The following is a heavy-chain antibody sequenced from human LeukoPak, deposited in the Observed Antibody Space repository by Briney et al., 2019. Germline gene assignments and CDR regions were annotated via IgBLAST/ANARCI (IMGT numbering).Heavy chain of an antibody. Sequence: PGGSLRLSCAASGFTFSSYVMHWVRQAPGKGLEWVSAISGSGGSTYYADSVKGRFTISRDNSKNTLYLQMNSLRAEDTAVYYCAKGPRYSGYDLGPDYWGQGTLVTVSS. CDR3: AKGPRYSGYDLGPDY. J-gene: IGHJ4*02. CDR1: GFTFSSYV. CDR2: ISGSGGST. D-gene: IGHD5-12*01. V-gene: IGHV3-23*01.